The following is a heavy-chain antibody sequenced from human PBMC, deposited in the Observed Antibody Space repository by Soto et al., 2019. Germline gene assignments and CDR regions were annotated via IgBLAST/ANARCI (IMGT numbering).Heavy chain of an antibody. V-gene: IGHV1-2*04. CDR3: AREIDSNYDGMDV. D-gene: IGHD4-4*01. CDR1: GYSFTDYH. J-gene: IGHJ6*02. Sequence: GASVKVSCKASGYSFTDYHIHWVRQAPGQGLEWLGRINPKSGGTSTAQKFQGWVTMTTDTSISTASMELTRLTSDDTAIYYCAREIDSNYDGMDVWGQGTTVTVSS. CDR2: INPKSGGT.